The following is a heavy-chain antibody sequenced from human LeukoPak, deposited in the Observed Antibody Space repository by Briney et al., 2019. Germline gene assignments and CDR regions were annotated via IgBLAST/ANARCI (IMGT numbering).Heavy chain of an antibody. CDR3: ARDKVAAAGLQADDYYYYYXXV. J-gene: IGHJ6*03. CDR1: GYTFTSYG. Sequence: ASVKVSCKASGYTFTSYGISWVRQAPGQGLEWMGWISAYNGNTNYAQKLQGRVTMTRDTSIRTAYMELNRLRSDDTAVYYCARDKVAAAGLQADDYYYYYXXVXXKGXTV. CDR2: ISAYNGNT. V-gene: IGHV1-18*01. D-gene: IGHD6-13*01.